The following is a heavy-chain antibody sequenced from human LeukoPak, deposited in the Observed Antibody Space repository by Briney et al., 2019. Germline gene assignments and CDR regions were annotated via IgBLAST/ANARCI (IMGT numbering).Heavy chain of an antibody. CDR3: ARLGIRAPWYYYMDV. CDR1: GYSISSSYY. D-gene: IGHD6-13*01. J-gene: IGHJ6*03. V-gene: IGHV4-38-2*01. CDR2: IYHSGST. Sequence: SETLSLTCAVSGYSISSSYYWGWIRQPPGKGLEWIGSIYHSGSTYYNPSLKSRVSISVDTSKNQFSLKLSSVTAADTAVYYCARLGIRAPWYYYMDVWGKGTTVTVSS.